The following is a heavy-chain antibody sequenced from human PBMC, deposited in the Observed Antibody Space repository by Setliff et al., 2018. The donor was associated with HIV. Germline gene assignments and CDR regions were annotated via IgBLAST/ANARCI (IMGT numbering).Heavy chain of an antibody. J-gene: IGHJ3*02. CDR1: GDLINNHN. V-gene: IGHV4-59*08. Sequence: TLSLTCTVSGDLINNHNWNWIRQSPEKGLEWLGNIRYSGTSNYNSSLKSRIVIPLDTSKKQFSLHFYSVTAADTAVYYCARSRIRGYYDTSPAMAFDIWGQGTMVTVSS. D-gene: IGHD3-22*01. CDR2: IRYSGTS. CDR3: ARSRIRGYYDTSPAMAFDI.